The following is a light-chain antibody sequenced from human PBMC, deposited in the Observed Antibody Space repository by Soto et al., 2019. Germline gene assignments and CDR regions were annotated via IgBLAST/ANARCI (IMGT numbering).Light chain of an antibody. Sequence: DILLTQSPGTLSLSPGEMARLSCRARPSVSRNLAWHQQHPGKAPRLLMYDASTRATGISARFSGSGSGTDCTLTICRLEPEEFAVYFCQQLNSYPLTFGQGTRLEIK. J-gene: IGKJ5*01. V-gene: IGKV3-11*01. CDR2: DAS. CDR1: PSVSRN. CDR3: QQLNSYPLT.